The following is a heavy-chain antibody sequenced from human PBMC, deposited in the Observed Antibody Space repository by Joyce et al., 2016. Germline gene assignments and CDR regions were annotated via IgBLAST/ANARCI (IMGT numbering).Heavy chain of an antibody. CDR2: IYYTVRT. D-gene: IGHD4-17*01. V-gene: IGHV4-30-4*01. Sequence: QVQLQESGPGLVKPSQTLSLTCTVSGDSVSTDYYWSWIRQPPGKGLEYIGYIYYTVRTYYHPTLKSRITTSLDTSKNQFSLKVNSVTAADTAVYYCARFQDDGDYLDYWGQGTLVTVSS. CDR1: GDSVSTDYY. J-gene: IGHJ4*02. CDR3: ARFQDDGDYLDY.